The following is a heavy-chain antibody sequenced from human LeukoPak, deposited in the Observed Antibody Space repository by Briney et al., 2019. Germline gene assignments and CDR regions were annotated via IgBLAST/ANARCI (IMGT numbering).Heavy chain of an antibody. CDR1: GGSISSSSYY. D-gene: IGHD3-9*01. J-gene: IGHJ4*02. CDR2: IYYSGST. CDR3: AREPYDILTGHSRFGIDY. Sequence: SETLSLTCTVSGGSISSSSYYWGWIRQPPGKGLEWIGSIYYSGSTYYNPSLKSRVTISVDTSKNQFSLKLSSVTAADTAVCYCAREPYDILTGHSRFGIDYWGQGTLVTVSS. V-gene: IGHV4-39*02.